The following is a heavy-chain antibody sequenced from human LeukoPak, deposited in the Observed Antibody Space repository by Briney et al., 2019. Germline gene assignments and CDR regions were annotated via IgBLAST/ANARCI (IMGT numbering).Heavy chain of an antibody. CDR3: ARGSSSSTHQIPFDY. CDR2: INSDGGST. Sequence: PGGSLRLSCAASGFTFSSYWMHWVRQAPGKGLVWVSRINSDGGSTSYADSVKGRFTISRDNSKNTLYLQMNSLRAEDTAVYYCARGSSSSTHQIPFDYWGQGTLVTVSS. D-gene: IGHD5-18*01. J-gene: IGHJ4*02. CDR1: GFTFSSYW. V-gene: IGHV3-74*01.